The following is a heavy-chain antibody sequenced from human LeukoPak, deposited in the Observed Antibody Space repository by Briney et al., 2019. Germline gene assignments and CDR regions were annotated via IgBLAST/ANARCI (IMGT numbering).Heavy chain of an antibody. Sequence: GGSLRLSCAASGFTFSSYGMHWVRQAPGKGLEWVAVISYDGSNKYYADSVKGRFTISRDNSKNTLYLQMNSLRAEDTAVYYCARDIGGSYHLYYFDYWGQGTLVTVSS. CDR3: ARDIGGSYHLYYFDY. CDR2: ISYDGSNK. V-gene: IGHV3-30*03. CDR1: GFTFSSYG. J-gene: IGHJ4*02. D-gene: IGHD3-16*02.